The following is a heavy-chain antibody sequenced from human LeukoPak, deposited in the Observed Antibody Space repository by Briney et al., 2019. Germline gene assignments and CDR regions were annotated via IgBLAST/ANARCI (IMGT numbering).Heavy chain of an antibody. J-gene: IGHJ6*03. V-gene: IGHV4-4*02. D-gene: IGHD1-1*01. Sequence: PSGTLSLTCAVSGGSISSSFWWSWVRQPPGKGLEWIGYVDHTGSTNFNPSLNGRVSIARDTTKNLFSLRLRSVTAADTAVYFCARGRVSSSTWYSTYYYYFYMDVWGKGTTVTVSS. CDR1: GGSISSSFW. CDR2: VDHTGST. CDR3: ARGRVSSSTWYSTYYYYFYMDV.